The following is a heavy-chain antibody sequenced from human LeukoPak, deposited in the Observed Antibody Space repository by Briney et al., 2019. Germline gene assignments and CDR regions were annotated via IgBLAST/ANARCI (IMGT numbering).Heavy chain of an antibody. J-gene: IGHJ4*02. CDR3: ASGGWELSFDY. V-gene: IGHV4-59*01. Sequence: SETLSLTCTVSGGSISSYYRSWIRQPPGKGLEWIGYIYYSGSTNYNPSLKSRVTISVDTSKNQFSLKLSSVAAADTAVYYCASGGWELSFDYWGQGTLVTVSS. D-gene: IGHD1-26*01. CDR1: GGSISSYY. CDR2: IYYSGST.